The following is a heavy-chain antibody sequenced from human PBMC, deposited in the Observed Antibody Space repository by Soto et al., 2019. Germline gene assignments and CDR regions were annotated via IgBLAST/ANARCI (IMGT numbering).Heavy chain of an antibody. Sequence: PXETLSLTCTFSVASISGFYWSCIRNSAGKGLEWIGRIYATGTTDYNPSLKSRVMMSVDTSKKQFSLKLRSVTAADTAVYYCVRDGTKTLRDWFAPWGQG. J-gene: IGHJ5*02. CDR3: VRDGTKTLRDWFAP. D-gene: IGHD1-1*01. V-gene: IGHV4-4*07. CDR2: IYATGTT. CDR1: VASISGFY.